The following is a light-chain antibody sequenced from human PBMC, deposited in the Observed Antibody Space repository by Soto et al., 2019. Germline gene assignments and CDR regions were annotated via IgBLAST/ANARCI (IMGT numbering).Light chain of an antibody. CDR1: NSNIGAPYD. Sequence: QSVLTQPPSVSGAPGQTVTISCTGSNSNIGAPYDVHWYQHLPGTAPKLLIYGDNNRPSGVPDRFSGSKSGTSASLAITRLQAEDEADYYCQSYDISLHNYVFGTGTKVTVL. J-gene: IGLJ1*01. V-gene: IGLV1-40*01. CDR2: GDN. CDR3: QSYDISLHNYV.